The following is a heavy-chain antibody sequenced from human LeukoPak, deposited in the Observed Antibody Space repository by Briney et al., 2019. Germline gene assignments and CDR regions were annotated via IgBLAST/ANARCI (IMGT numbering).Heavy chain of an antibody. CDR1: GFTFSSYA. CDR3: AKDHQYYDILTGGIPDAFDI. Sequence: PGGSLRLSCAASGFTFSSYAMSWVRQAPGKGLEWVSAISGSGGSTYYADSVKGRFTISRDNSKNTLYLQMNSLRAEDTAVYYCAKDHQYYDILTGGIPDAFDIWGQGTMVTVSS. D-gene: IGHD3-9*01. V-gene: IGHV3-23*01. CDR2: ISGSGGST. J-gene: IGHJ3*02.